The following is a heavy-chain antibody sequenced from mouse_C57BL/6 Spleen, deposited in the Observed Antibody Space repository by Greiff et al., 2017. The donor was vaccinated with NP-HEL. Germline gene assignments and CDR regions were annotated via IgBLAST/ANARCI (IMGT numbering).Heavy chain of an antibody. CDR2: IDPSDSYT. D-gene: IGHD1-1*01. CDR3: ASSAYDGSSYTWFAY. J-gene: IGHJ3*01. V-gene: IGHV1-69*01. Sequence: VQRQQPGAELVMPGASVKLSCKASGYTFTSYWMHWVKQRPGQGLEWIGEIDPSDSYTNYNQTFKGKSTLTVDKSSSTAYMQLSSLSAEDSSVYYCASSAYDGSSYTWFAYWGQGTLVTVSA. CDR1: GYTFTSYW.